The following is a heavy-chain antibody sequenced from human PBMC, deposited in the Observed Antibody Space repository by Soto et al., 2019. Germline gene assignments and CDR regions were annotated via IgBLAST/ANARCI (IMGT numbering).Heavy chain of an antibody. CDR2: ISSSGSTI. D-gene: IGHD3-3*01. J-gene: IGHJ4*02. Sequence: RLSCAACGFTLSDDDISGIRQAPGKGLEWVSYISSSGSTIYYADSLKGRFTISRDTSKNTLYLQMNSLRAEDTAVYFCAKDRDFWTGSGIDYWGQGTLVTVSS. CDR1: GFTLSDDD. CDR3: AKDRDFWTGSGIDY. V-gene: IGHV3-11*01.